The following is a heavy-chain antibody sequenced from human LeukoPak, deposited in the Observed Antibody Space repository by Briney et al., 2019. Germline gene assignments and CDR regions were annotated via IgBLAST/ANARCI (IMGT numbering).Heavy chain of an antibody. V-gene: IGHV3-49*03. CDR1: GFTFGDYA. D-gene: IGHD2-15*01. Sequence: PGGSLRLSCRASGFTFGDYAMSWFRQAPGKGLEWVGFIRSEAYGGTTEYATSVKGRFTISRDDSKSIAYLQMNSLKTEDTAVYYCARGRYCSGDSCYGARWGQGTLVIVSS. CDR3: ARGRYCSGDSCYGAR. J-gene: IGHJ4*02. CDR2: IRSEAYGGTT.